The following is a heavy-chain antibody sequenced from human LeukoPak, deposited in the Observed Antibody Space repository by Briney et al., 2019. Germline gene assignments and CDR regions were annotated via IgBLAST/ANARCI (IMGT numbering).Heavy chain of an antibody. V-gene: IGHV3-64*01. CDR3: ARVLGYENAFDI. D-gene: IGHD5-12*01. J-gene: IGHJ3*02. Sequence: GGSLRLSCAASGFTFSSYAMHWVRQAPGKGLEYVSAISSNGGSTHYANSVKGRFTISRDNSKNTLYLQMGSLRAEDMAVYYCARVLGYENAFDIWGQGTMVTVSS. CDR1: GFTFSSYA. CDR2: ISSNGGST.